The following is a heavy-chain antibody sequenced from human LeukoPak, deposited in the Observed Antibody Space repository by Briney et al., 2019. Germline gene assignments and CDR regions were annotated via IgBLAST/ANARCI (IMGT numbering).Heavy chain of an antibody. D-gene: IGHD5-12*01. CDR3: ASLRNYYYGMDV. Sequence: GGSLRLSCAASGFTFSSYAMSWVRQAPGEGLEWGSAISGSGGSTYYADSVKGRFTISRDNSKNTLYLQMNSLRAEDTAVYYCASLRNYYYGMDVWGQGTTVTVSS. J-gene: IGHJ6*02. CDR2: ISGSGGST. V-gene: IGHV3-23*01. CDR1: GFTFSSYA.